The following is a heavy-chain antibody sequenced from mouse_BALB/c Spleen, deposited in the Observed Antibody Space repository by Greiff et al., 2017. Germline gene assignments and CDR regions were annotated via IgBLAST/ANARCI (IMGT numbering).Heavy chain of an antibody. J-gene: IGHJ3*01. CDR1: GYTFTSYY. V-gene: IGHV1S56*01. D-gene: IGHD2-4*01. CDR2: IYPGNVNT. Sequence: QVQLQQSGPELVKPGASVRISCKASGYTFTSYYIHWVKQRPGQGLEWIGWIYPGNVNTKYNEKFKGKATLTADKSSSTAYMQLSSLTSEDSAVYFCARESAMITTGRFAYWGQGTLVTVSA. CDR3: ARESAMITTGRFAY.